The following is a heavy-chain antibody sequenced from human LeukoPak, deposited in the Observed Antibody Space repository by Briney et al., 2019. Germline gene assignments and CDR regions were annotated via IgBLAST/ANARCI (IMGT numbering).Heavy chain of an antibody. J-gene: IGHJ4*02. Sequence: PGGSLRLSCAASGFTFDDYAMHWVRQAPGKGLEWVSGISWNSGSIGYADSVKGRFTISRDNAKNSLYLQMNSLGAEDTAVYYCARDLAVGDYWGQGTLVTVSS. CDR1: GFTFDDYA. V-gene: IGHV3-9*01. CDR3: ARDLAVGDY. CDR2: ISWNSGSI.